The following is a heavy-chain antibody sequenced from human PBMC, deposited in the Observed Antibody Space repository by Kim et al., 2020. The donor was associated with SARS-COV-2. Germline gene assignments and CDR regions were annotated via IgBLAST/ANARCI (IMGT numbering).Heavy chain of an antibody. CDR3: ARDMRGPVTPGMDV. CDR2: ISAYNGNT. Sequence: ASVKVSCKASGYTFTSYGISWVRQAPGQGLEWMGWISAYNGNTNYAQKLQGRVTMTTDTSTSTAYMELRSLRSDDTAVYYCARDMRGPVTPGMDVWGQGTTVTVSS. V-gene: IGHV1-18*01. D-gene: IGHD2-21*02. J-gene: IGHJ6*02. CDR1: GYTFTSYG.